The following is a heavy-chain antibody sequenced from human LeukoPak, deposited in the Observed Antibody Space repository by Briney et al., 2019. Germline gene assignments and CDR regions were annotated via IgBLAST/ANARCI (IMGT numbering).Heavy chain of an antibody. J-gene: IGHJ5*02. CDR1: GGSISSSNW. D-gene: IGHD5-18*01. CDR2: IYHSGST. V-gene: IGHV4-4*02. Sequence: SGTLSLTCAISGGSISSSNWWSWVRQPPGKGLEWIGYIYHSGSTYYNPSLKSRVTISVDRSKNQFSLKLSSVTAADTAVYYCARVSGYSDGPFHPWGQGTLVTVSS. CDR3: ARVSGYSDGPFHP.